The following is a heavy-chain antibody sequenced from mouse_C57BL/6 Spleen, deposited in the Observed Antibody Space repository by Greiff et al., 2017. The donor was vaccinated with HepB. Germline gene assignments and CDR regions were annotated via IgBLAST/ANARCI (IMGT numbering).Heavy chain of an antibody. CDR2: ISYDGSN. CDR3: ARGYYGSSGDY. D-gene: IGHD1-1*01. CDR1: GYSITSGYY. J-gene: IGHJ2*01. Sequence: EVQLQESGPGLVKPSQSLSLTCSVTGYSITSGYYWNWIRQFPGNKLEWMGYISYDGSNNYNPSLKNRISITRDTSKNQFFLKLNSVTTEDTATYYCARGYYGSSGDYWGQGTTLTVSS. V-gene: IGHV3-6*01.